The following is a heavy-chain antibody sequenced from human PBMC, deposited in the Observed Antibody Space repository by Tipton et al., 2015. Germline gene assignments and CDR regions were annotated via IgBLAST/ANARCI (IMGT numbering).Heavy chain of an antibody. CDR1: GYSFTSYG. V-gene: IGHV1-18*01. Sequence: QLVQSGAEVKKPGASVKVPCKASGYSFTSYGISWVRQAPGQGLEWMGWISVYNGNTNYAQKLQGRVTMTTDTSTSTAYMELRSLRSDVTAVYYCARDNWQWLASGGWCDPWGQGTLVTVSS. CDR2: ISVYNGNT. CDR3: ARDNWQWLASGGWCDP. D-gene: IGHD6-19*01. J-gene: IGHJ5*02.